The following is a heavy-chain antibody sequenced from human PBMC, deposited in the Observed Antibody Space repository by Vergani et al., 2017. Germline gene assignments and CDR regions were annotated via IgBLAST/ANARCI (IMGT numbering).Heavy chain of an antibody. J-gene: IGHJ2*01. CDR1: GGSISSGDYY. CDR2: IYYSGNT. D-gene: IGHD2-2*01. V-gene: IGHV4-30-4*08. CDR3: ARAGCVGSTSCRWSLKYFDL. Sequence: QVQLQESGPGLVKPSQTLSLTCTVSGGSISSGDYYWSWIRQPPGKGLEWIGYIYYSGNTYYNPSLKSRVTISVDTSKNQFSLKLSSVTAADTAVYYCARAGCVGSTSCRWSLKYFDLWGRGTLVTVSS.